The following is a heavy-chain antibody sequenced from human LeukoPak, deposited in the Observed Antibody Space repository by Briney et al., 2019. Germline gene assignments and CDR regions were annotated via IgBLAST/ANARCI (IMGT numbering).Heavy chain of an antibody. CDR3: ARDPDSSSSGWFDY. CDR1: GDSVSSNNTT. V-gene: IGHV6-1*01. J-gene: IGHJ4*02. Sequence: SQTLSLTCAISGDSVSSNNTTWNWIRQSPSRGLEWLGRTYYTSKWYNDYAVSVKSRISINPDTSKNQFSLQLNSVTPEDTAVYYCARDPDSSSSGWFDYWGQGTLVTVSS. CDR2: TYYTSKWYN. D-gene: IGHD6-6*01.